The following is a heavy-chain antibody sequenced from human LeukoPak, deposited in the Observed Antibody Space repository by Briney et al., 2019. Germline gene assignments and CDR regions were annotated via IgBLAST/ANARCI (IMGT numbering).Heavy chain of an antibody. J-gene: IGHJ4*02. CDR1: GFTFRSYE. CDR3: ARSARLMKGVVEVTALDD. CDR2: LSSSGSAF. V-gene: IGHV3-48*03. D-gene: IGHD3-3*01. Sequence: PGGSLRLSCEDSGFTFRSYEMNWVRQPPGKGLEWIAYLSSSGSAFSYADSVKGRFTIARDNAKNSVYLKLNSLRADDTAVYYCARSARLMKGVVEVTALDDWGQGTLVTVSS.